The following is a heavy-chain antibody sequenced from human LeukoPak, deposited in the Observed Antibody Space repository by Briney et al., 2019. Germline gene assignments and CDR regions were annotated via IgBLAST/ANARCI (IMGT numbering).Heavy chain of an antibody. D-gene: IGHD3-22*01. J-gene: IGHJ4*02. V-gene: IGHV3-21*01. CDR2: ISSSSGYI. CDR3: ARDFGGYYENYFDY. Sequence: GGSLRLSCAASGFTFSSYSMNWVRQAPGKGLEWVSSISSSSGYIYYADSVKGRFTISRDNAKNSLYLQMNSLRAEDTAVYYCARDFGGYYENYFDYWGQGTLVTVSS. CDR1: GFTFSSYS.